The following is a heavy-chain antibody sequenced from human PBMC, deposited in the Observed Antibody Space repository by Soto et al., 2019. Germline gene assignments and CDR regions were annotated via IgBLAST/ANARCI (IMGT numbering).Heavy chain of an antibody. J-gene: IGHJ4*02. CDR3: ARGSSHIITQD. CDR1: GYTFTGYY. V-gene: IGHV1-2*02. D-gene: IGHD6-13*01. CDR2: INPNSGGT. Sequence: QVQLVQSGAEVKKPGASVKVSCKASGYTFTGYYMHWVRQAPGQGLEWMGWINPNSGGTNYAQKVQGRVTMTRDTSISTAYMELSRLRSDDTAVYYCARGSSHIITQDWGQGTLVTVSS.